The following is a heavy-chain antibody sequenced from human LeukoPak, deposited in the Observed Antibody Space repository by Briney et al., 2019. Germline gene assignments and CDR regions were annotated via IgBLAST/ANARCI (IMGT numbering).Heavy chain of an antibody. CDR2: IRYDGSSK. J-gene: IGHJ6*03. Sequence: GGSLRLSCAASGFTFDDYGMSWVRQAPGKGLEWVAFIRYDGSSKFYADSVKGRFTISRDNSKNTLYLQMNSLRAEDTAVYYCAKDGGSYFYYYYMDVWGKGTTVTVSS. V-gene: IGHV3-30*02. D-gene: IGHD1-26*01. CDR3: AKDGGSYFYYYYMDV. CDR1: GFTFDDYG.